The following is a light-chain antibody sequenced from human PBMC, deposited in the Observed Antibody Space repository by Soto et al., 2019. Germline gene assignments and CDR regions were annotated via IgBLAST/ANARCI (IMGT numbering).Light chain of an antibody. CDR2: NYN. J-gene: IGLJ2*01. Sequence: QAVVTQPPSASGTPGQTVTISCSGSSSNIGSNYVYWYQQLPGTAPKLLIYNYNQRPSGVVDRFSGSRSGTSASLAISGLQSEDEADYYCAAWDDSLNGVVFGGGTKLTVL. V-gene: IGLV1-44*01. CDR3: AAWDDSLNGVV. CDR1: SSNIGSNY.